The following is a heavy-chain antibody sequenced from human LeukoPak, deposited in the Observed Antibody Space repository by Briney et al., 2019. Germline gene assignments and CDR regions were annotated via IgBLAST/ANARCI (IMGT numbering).Heavy chain of an antibody. CDR1: GGSFSGYY. J-gene: IGHJ4*02. CDR2: MYHSGST. V-gene: IGHV4-34*01. Sequence: SETLSLTCAVYGGSFSGYYWSWIRQPPGKGLEWIGTMYHSGSTNYNPSLKSRVTISVDTSKNQFSPKLSSVTAADTAVYYCARARMITFGGVIRANFDYWGQGTLVTVSS. CDR3: ARARMITFGGVIRANFDY. D-gene: IGHD3-16*01.